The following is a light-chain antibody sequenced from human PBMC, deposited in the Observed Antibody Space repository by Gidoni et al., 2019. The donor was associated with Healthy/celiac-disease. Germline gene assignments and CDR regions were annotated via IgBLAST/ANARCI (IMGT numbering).Light chain of an antibody. CDR1: SSDVGGFNY. CDR3: SSYAGSNNLV. CDR2: EVS. Sequence: QSARTQPPSASGSPGQSVTISCTGTSSDVGGFNYVSWYQQHPGKAPKLMLYEVSRRPSGVPARFSGSKSGTTASLTVSGLQAEDEAYYYCSSYAGSNNLVFGGGTKLTVL. J-gene: IGLJ3*02. V-gene: IGLV2-8*01.